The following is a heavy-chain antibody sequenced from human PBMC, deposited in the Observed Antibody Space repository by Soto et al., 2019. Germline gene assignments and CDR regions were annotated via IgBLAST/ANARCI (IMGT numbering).Heavy chain of an antibody. V-gene: IGHV1-18*01. D-gene: IGHD3-16*01. CDR1: CYTCTSYG. CDR2: ISAYNGNT. Sequence: QVQLVQSGAEVKKPVASVKVSCKASCYTCTSYGISWVRPAPGQGLEWMGWISAYNGNTNYAQKRQGRVTMNTDTSTSTAYMELRSLRSDDTAVNYCARDAGVSGELYYWGQGTLVTVSS. CDR3: ARDAGVSGELYY. J-gene: IGHJ4*02.